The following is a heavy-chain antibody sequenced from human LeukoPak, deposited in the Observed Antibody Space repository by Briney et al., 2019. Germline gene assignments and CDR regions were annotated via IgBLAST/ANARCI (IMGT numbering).Heavy chain of an antibody. V-gene: IGHV3-21*01. CDR2: IGSRTGNI. Sequence: GGSLRLSCAASGFTFRSYSMNWVRQAPWKGLEWVAFIGSRTGNIYYADSVKGRFSISRDNAKDSVYLQMNSLRADDTAVYYCAIETEPLDYGDSTNLDYWGQGTLVTVSS. D-gene: IGHD4/OR15-4a*01. CDR3: AIETEPLDYGDSTNLDY. CDR1: GFTFRSYS. J-gene: IGHJ4*02.